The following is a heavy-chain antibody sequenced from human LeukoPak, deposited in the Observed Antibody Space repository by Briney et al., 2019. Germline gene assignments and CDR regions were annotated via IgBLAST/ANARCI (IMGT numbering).Heavy chain of an antibody. CDR2: ISYDGSNK. J-gene: IGHJ3*02. Sequence: PGGSLRLSCAASGFTFSSYAMHWVRQAPGKGLEWVAVISYDGSNKYYADSVKGRFTISRDNSKNTLYLQMNSLRAEDTAVYYCARDRYSYDLGGASDIWGQGTMVTVSS. D-gene: IGHD5-18*01. CDR3: ARDRYSYDLGGASDI. V-gene: IGHV3-30-3*01. CDR1: GFTFSSYA.